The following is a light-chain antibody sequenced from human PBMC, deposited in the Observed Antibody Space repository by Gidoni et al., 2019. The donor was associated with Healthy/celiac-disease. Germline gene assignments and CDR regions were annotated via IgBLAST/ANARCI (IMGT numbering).Light chain of an antibody. V-gene: IGKV3-11*01. Sequence: ETVLTQSPATLSLSPGERATLSCRASQSVSSYLAWYQQKPGQAPRLLIYDASNRATGLPARFSCSGSGTDFTLTISSLEPEAFAVYYCQQRSNWPTFXQXTQVEIK. CDR1: QSVSSY. CDR2: DAS. J-gene: IGKJ1*01. CDR3: QQRSNWPT.